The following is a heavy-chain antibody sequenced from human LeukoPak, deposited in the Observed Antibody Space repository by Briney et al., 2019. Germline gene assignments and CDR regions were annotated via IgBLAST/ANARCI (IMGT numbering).Heavy chain of an antibody. CDR3: ASDTSGYSGYNWFDP. CDR2: IYYSGST. CDR1: GGSISSRSYY. V-gene: IGHV4-39*01. D-gene: IGHD3-22*01. Sequence: PSETLSLICTVSGGSISSRSYYWGWIRQPPGKGLEWIGSIYYSGSTYYNPSLKSRVTISVNMSKNQFSLKLSSVTAADTAIYYCASDTSGYSGYNWFDPWGQGTLVTVSS. J-gene: IGHJ5*02.